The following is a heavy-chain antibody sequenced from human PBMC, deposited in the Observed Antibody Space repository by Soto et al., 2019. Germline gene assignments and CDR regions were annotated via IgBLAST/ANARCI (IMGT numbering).Heavy chain of an antibody. CDR1: GFTFSSYG. J-gene: IGHJ4*02. Sequence: GGSLRLSCAASGFTFSSYGMHWVRQAPGKGLEWVAVISYDGSNKYYADSVKGRFTISRDNSKNTLYLQMNSLRAEDTAVYYCAKVGASSGYYWDFAYWGQGTLVTVSS. CDR2: ISYDGSNK. CDR3: AKVGASSGYYWDFAY. V-gene: IGHV3-30*18. D-gene: IGHD3-22*01.